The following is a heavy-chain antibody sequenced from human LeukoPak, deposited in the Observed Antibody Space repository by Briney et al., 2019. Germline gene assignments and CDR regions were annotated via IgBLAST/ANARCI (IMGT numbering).Heavy chain of an antibody. J-gene: IGHJ6*03. V-gene: IGHV3-9*01. CDR2: ISWNSDNI. CDR3: VKSGGYYYMDA. Sequence: GGSLRLSCAATGFTYHDFAMHWVRQAPGKGLEWVAAISWNSDNIDYADSVKGRFTIYRDNDMNSLYLEMASLRVEDSALYYCVKSGGYYYMDAWGKGTPVTVSS. D-gene: IGHD3-16*01. CDR1: GFTYHDFA.